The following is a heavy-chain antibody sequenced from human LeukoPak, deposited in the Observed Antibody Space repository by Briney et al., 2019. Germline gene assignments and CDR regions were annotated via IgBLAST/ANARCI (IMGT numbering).Heavy chain of an antibody. CDR1: GFTFDDYA. J-gene: IGHJ4*02. CDR3: AKDMGEAAAGTSFDY. D-gene: IGHD6-13*01. V-gene: IGHV3-9*01. Sequence: PGGSLRLSCAASGFTFDDYAMHWVRQAPGKGLEWVSGISWNSGSIGYADSVKGRFIISRDNAKNSLYLQMNSLRAEDTALYYCAKDMGEAAAGTSFDYWGQGTLVTVSS. CDR2: ISWNSGSI.